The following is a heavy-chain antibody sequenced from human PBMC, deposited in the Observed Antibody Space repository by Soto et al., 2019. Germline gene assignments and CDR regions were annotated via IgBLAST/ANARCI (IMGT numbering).Heavy chain of an antibody. CDR2: IRVNNGDT. J-gene: IGHJ4*02. CDR3: ASSFQDSSGYRPLRW. Sequence: ASVKVSCKASGYTFTNSGFSWVRQAPGQGLEWVGWIRVNNGDTHYAQKLQGRVTITTDTSTSTAYMELSSLRSEDTAVYYCASSFQDSSGYRPLRWWGRGTLVTVSS. CDR1: GYTFTNSG. V-gene: IGHV1-18*01. D-gene: IGHD3-22*01.